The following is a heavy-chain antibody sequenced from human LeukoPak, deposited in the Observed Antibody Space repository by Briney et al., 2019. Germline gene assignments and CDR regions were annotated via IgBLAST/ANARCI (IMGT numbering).Heavy chain of an antibody. J-gene: IGHJ3*01. D-gene: IGHD5-12*01. CDR3: ARDIELST. CDR1: GFMFSDAA. CDR2: IASSGLNT. V-gene: IGHV3-23*01. Sequence: PGGSLRLSCAASGFMFSDAAMTWVRQAPGKGLEWVSLIASSGLNTYYADSVRGRFTISRDNSKNTLSLQMNSLRVEDTAISYCARDIELSTWGLGTLVTVSS.